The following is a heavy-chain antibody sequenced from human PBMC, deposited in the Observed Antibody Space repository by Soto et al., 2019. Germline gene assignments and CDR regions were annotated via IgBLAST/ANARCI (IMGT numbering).Heavy chain of an antibody. V-gene: IGHV3-21*01. D-gene: IGHD3-22*01. CDR3: ASPEYYYDTSGWYY. J-gene: IGHJ4*02. CDR1: GFTFSTYS. CDR2: ISSSSSYI. Sequence: EVQLVESGGGLVKPGGSLRLSCAASGFTFSTYSMNWVRQAPGKGLEWVSSISSSSSYIYYADSVKGRFTISRDNAKNSLYLQMNSMSAEDTSVYYCASPEYYYDTSGWYYWGQGTLVTVSS.